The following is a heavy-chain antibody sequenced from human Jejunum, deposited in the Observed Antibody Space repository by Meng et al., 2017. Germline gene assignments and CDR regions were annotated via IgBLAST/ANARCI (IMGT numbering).Heavy chain of an antibody. J-gene: IGHJ4*02. Sequence: QVQLQQWGAGLLKPSETLSLTGAVYGGSISGYFWSWIRQAPGEGLEWVGEFTRGGTTNYNPSLKSRVTISADTSKNQFSLTLSSVSAADTAVYYCARHEVDFDNWGQGTLVTASS. V-gene: IGHV4-34*02. CDR3: ARHEVDFDN. CDR1: GGSISGYF. CDR2: FTRGGTT. D-gene: IGHD1-26*01.